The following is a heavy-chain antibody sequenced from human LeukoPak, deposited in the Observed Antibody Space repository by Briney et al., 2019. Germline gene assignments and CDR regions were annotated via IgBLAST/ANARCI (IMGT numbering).Heavy chain of an antibody. CDR2: ISSSGTTI. V-gene: IGHV3-48*03. CDR1: GFTLSSYE. CDR3: AREGPSDAFDI. Sequence: PGGSLRLSCAASGFTLSSYEMNWVRQAPGKGLEWVSYISSSGTTIYYADSVKGRFTISRDNAKNSLYLQMNSLRAEDTAIYYCAREGPSDAFDIWGQGTMVTVSS. J-gene: IGHJ3*02.